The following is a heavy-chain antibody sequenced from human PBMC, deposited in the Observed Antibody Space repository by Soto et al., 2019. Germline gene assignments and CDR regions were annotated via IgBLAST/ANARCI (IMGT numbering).Heavy chain of an antibody. Sequence: QVQLVESGGGLVKPGGSLRLSCAASGFTFSDYYMSWIRQAPGKGLEWVSYISSSGSTIYYADSVKGRFTISRDNAKNSLYLQMNSLRAEDTAVYYCARDATNVWFGELYYYYYGMDVWGQGTTVTVSS. CDR3: ARDATNVWFGELYYYYYGMDV. J-gene: IGHJ6*02. V-gene: IGHV3-11*01. CDR2: ISSSGSTI. CDR1: GFTFSDYY. D-gene: IGHD3-10*01.